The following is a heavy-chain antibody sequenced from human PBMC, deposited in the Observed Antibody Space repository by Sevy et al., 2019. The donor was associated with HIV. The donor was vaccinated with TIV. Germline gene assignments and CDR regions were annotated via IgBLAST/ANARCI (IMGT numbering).Heavy chain of an antibody. J-gene: IGHJ4*01. CDR3: ARDGGCTSTSCIRYFDY. V-gene: IGHV3-21*01. CDR2: ISGFSSYI. CDR1: GFTFSTYT. Sequence: GGSLSLSCAVSGFTFSTYTMNWVRQAPGKGLEWVSSISGFSSYIYYADSVKGRFTISRDNAKNSLYLQMNSLRAEDTAVYYCARDGGCTSTSCIRYFDYWGQGTLVTVSS. D-gene: IGHD2-2*01.